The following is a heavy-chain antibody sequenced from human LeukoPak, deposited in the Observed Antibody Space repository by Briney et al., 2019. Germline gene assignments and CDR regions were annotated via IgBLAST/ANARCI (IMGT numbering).Heavy chain of an antibody. V-gene: IGHV1-69*13. J-gene: IGHJ3*02. D-gene: IGHD3-9*01. Sequence: VASVKVSCKASGGTFSSYAISWVRQAPGQGLEWMGGINPIFGTANYAQKFQGRVTITADESTSTAYMELSSLRSEDTAVYYCARGIRYFDWVAFDIWGQGTMVTVSS. CDR1: GGTFSSYA. CDR2: INPIFGTA. CDR3: ARGIRYFDWVAFDI.